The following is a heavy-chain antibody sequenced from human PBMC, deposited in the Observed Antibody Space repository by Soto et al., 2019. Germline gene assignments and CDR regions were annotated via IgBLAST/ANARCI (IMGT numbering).Heavy chain of an antibody. CDR1: GYIFTGYG. J-gene: IGHJ4*02. CDR2: ISAYNGNT. D-gene: IGHD4-17*01. V-gene: IGHV1-18*01. CDR3: ARPLGGYGDYALPLNY. Sequence: QVQLVQSGAEVKRPGASVKVSCKASGYIFTGYGIAWVRQAPGQGLEWMGWISAYNGNTLQTQKFQDRLTMTTDSSTNTADMELRSLRSDDTAVYYCARPLGGYGDYALPLNYWGQGTLVTVSS.